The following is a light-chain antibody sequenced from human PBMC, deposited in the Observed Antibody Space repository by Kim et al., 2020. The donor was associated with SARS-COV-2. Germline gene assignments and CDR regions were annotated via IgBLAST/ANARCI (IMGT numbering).Light chain of an antibody. CDR2: DVS. CDR3: VSYSASSTLV. Sequence: QSALTQPASVSGSAGQSLTISCTGSFNDIGSYNYVSWYQQHPGKAPKLLIYDVSARPSGISNRFSGSKSGNTASLTISGLQTEDEADYYCVSYSASSTLVFATGTQLTVL. J-gene: IGLJ1*01. V-gene: IGLV2-14*03. CDR1: FNDIGSYNY.